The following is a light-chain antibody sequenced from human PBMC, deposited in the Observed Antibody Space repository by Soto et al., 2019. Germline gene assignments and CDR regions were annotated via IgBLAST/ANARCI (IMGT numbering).Light chain of an antibody. Sequence: NFMLTQPHSVSESPGKTVIISCTRSSGTIASNYVQWYQQRPGSAPTTVIYEDKERPSGVPDRFSCSIDTPSNSASLSISGLKEEEEADYYSQSNDGSKQVVFGGGTKLTVL. CDR2: EDK. CDR3: QSNDGSKQVV. V-gene: IGLV6-57*04. CDR1: SGTIASNY. J-gene: IGLJ2*01.